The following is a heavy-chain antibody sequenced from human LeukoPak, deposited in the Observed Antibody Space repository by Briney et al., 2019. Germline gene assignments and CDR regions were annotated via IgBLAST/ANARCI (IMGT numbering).Heavy chain of an antibody. Sequence: ASVKVSCKVSGYTLTELSMHWVRQAPGKGLEWMGGFDPEDGETIYAQKFQGRVTMTEDTSTDTAYMELSSLRSEDTAVYCCATGALVRGVMGVEPSNWFDPWGQGTLVTVSS. CDR2: FDPEDGET. J-gene: IGHJ5*02. V-gene: IGHV1-24*01. D-gene: IGHD3-10*01. CDR3: ATGALVRGVMGVEPSNWFDP. CDR1: GYTLTELS.